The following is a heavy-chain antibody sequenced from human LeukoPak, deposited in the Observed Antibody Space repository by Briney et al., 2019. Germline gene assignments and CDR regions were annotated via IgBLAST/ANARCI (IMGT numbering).Heavy chain of an antibody. J-gene: IGHJ5*02. CDR1: GYTFTGYY. Sequence: VASVKVSCKASGYTFTGYYMHWVRQAPGQGLEWMGWINPNSGGTNYAQKFQGRVTMTRDTSISTAYMELGRLRSDDTAVYYCARAPSILSIFGVVIISWFDPWGQETLVTVSS. V-gene: IGHV1-2*02. D-gene: IGHD3-3*01. CDR2: INPNSGGT. CDR3: ARAPSILSIFGVVIISWFDP.